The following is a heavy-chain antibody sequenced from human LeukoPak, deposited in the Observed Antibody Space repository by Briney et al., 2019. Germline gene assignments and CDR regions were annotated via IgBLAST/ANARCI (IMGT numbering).Heavy chain of an antibody. Sequence: GGSLRLSCAASGFTFSRYGMHWVRQAPGKGLEWGAVISYDGSNKYYADSVKGRFTISRDNSKNTLYVQMNSLRAEDSAAYYCSPLSGVRGVMPSGMGVWGQGTTVTVSS. CDR2: ISYDGSNK. J-gene: IGHJ6*02. V-gene: IGHV3-30*03. D-gene: IGHD3-10*01. CDR1: GFTFSRYG. CDR3: SPLSGVRGVMPSGMGV.